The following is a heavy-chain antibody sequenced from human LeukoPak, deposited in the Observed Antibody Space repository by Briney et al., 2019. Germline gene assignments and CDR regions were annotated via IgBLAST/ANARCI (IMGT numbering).Heavy chain of an antibody. CDR3: ARSNYDILTGPDY. CDR2: ISGSGGST. Sequence: GGSLRLSCAASGFTFSTHDLNWVRQAPGKGLEWVSAISGSGGSTYYADSVKGRFTISRDNSKNTLYLQMNSLRAEDTAVYYCARSNYDILTGPDYWGQGTLVTVSS. CDR1: GFTFSTHD. D-gene: IGHD3-9*01. V-gene: IGHV3-23*01. J-gene: IGHJ4*02.